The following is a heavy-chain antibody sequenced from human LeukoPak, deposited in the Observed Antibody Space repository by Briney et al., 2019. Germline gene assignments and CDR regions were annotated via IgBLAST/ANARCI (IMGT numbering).Heavy chain of an antibody. Sequence: SETLSLTCTVSGGSISSYYWSWIRQPAGKGLEWIGRICTSGSTNYNPSLKSRVTMSVDTSKNQFSLKLSSVTAADTAVDYCARDLPAVAGTVRGENYMDVWGKGTTVTVSS. CDR3: ARDLPAVAGTVRGENYMDV. CDR2: ICTSGST. V-gene: IGHV4-4*07. J-gene: IGHJ6*03. CDR1: GGSISSYY. D-gene: IGHD6-19*01.